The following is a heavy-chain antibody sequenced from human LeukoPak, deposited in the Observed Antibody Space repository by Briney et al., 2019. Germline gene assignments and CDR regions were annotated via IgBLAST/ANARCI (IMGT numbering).Heavy chain of an antibody. D-gene: IGHD3-10*01. CDR3: ARGRHYGSGSYYNRDHYYGMDV. J-gene: IGHJ6*02. V-gene: IGHV4-30-2*01. Sequence: SETLSLTCAVSGGSISSGGYSWSWIRQPPGKGLEWIGEINHSGSTNYNPSLKSRVTISVDTSKNQFSLKLSSVTAADAAVYYCARGRHYGSGSYYNRDHYYGMDVWGQGTTVTVSS. CDR2: INHSGST. CDR1: GGSISSGGYS.